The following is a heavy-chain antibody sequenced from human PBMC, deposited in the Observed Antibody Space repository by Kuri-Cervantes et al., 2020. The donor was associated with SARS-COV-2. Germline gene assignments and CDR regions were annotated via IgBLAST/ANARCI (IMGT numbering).Heavy chain of an antibody. CDR3: ARVGRSIFGVVMGYFDY. J-gene: IGHJ4*02. D-gene: IGHD3-3*01. Sequence: LSLTCAASGFTFSSYAMYWVRQAPGKGLEYVSAIRSNGGTTYYANSVKGRFTISRDNSKNTLYLQMGSLRAEDMAVYYCARVGRSIFGVVMGYFDYWGQGTLVTISS. V-gene: IGHV3-64*01. CDR2: IRSNGGTT. CDR1: GFTFSSYA.